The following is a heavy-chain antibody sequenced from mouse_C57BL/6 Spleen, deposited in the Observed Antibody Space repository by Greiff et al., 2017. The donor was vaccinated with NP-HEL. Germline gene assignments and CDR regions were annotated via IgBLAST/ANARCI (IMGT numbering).Heavy chain of an antibody. CDR2: ISDGGSYT. D-gene: IGHD1-1*01. J-gene: IGHJ4*01. Sequence: EVQRVESGGGLVKPGGSLKLSCAASGFTFSSYAMSWVRQTPEKRLAWVATISDGGSYTYYPDNVKGRFTISRDNAKNNLYLQMSHLKSEDTAMYYCASYYYGSSYVHYAMDYWGQGTSVTVSS. V-gene: IGHV5-4*01. CDR1: GFTFSSYA. CDR3: ASYYYGSSYVHYAMDY.